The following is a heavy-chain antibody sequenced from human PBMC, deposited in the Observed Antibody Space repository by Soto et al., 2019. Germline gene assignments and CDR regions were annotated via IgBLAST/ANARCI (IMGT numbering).Heavy chain of an antibody. CDR1: DGSISSYY. Sequence: SETLSLTCTVSDGSISSYYWSWIRQPPGKGLECIGYIYYSGSTNYNPSLKSRVTISVDTSKNQFSLKLSSVTAADTAVYFCASSDSDDHLSVYWGRGTLVTVSS. CDR3: ASSDSDDHLSVY. CDR2: IYYSGST. V-gene: IGHV4-59*08. J-gene: IGHJ4*02. D-gene: IGHD1-26*01.